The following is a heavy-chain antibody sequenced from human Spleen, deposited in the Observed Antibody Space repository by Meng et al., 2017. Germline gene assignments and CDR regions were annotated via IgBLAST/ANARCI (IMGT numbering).Heavy chain of an antibody. Sequence: GESLKISCAASGFTFSSYWMSWVRQAPGKGLEWVSIIYSGGSTYYADSVKGRFTISRDNSKNTLYLQMNSLRAEDTAVYYCAATTTYYYGSGRGYYFDYWGQGTLVTVSS. CDR1: GFTFSSYW. J-gene: IGHJ4*02. CDR2: IYSGGST. D-gene: IGHD3-10*01. V-gene: IGHV3-53*01. CDR3: AATTTYYYGSGRGYYFDY.